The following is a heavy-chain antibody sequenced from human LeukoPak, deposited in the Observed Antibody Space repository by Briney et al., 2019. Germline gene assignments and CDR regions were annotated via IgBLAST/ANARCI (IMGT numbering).Heavy chain of an antibody. CDR3: AGSSSGYYGY. V-gene: IGHV4-31*03. CDR2: IYYSGST. Sequence: SQTLSLTCTVSGGSISSGGYYWCWIRQHPGKGLEWIGYIYYSGSTYYNPSLKSRVTISVDTSKNQFSLKLSSVTAADTAVYYCAGSSSGYYGYWGQGTLVTVSS. CDR1: GGSISSGGYY. J-gene: IGHJ4*02. D-gene: IGHD3-22*01.